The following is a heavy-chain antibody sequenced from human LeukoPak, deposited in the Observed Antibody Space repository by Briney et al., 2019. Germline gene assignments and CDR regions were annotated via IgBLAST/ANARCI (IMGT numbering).Heavy chain of an antibody. V-gene: IGHV4-34*01. CDR1: GVSFSGYY. Sequence: MTLETLSLTCAVYGVSFSGYYWSWIRQPPGKGLEWIGEINHSGSTNYNPSLKSRVTISADTSKNQFSLKLSSVTAADTAVYYCARILSSDCSSTSCYPDYWGQGTLVAVSS. D-gene: IGHD2-2*01. CDR3: ARILSSDCSSTSCYPDY. CDR2: INHSGST. J-gene: IGHJ4*02.